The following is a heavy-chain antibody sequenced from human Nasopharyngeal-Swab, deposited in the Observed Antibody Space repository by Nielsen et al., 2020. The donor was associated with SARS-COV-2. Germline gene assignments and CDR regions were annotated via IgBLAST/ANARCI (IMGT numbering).Heavy chain of an antibody. CDR2: ISSSSSYI. V-gene: IGHV3-21*01. CDR3: ARHLFYNDRRAYGY. D-gene: IGHD3-22*01. CDR1: GFTFSSYW. J-gene: IGHJ4*02. Sequence: GESLKISCAASGFTFSSYWMHWVRQAPGKGLEWVSSISSSSSYIYYADSVKGRFTISRDNAKNSLYLQMNSLRAEDTAVYHCARHLFYNDRRAYGYWGQGTLVTVSS.